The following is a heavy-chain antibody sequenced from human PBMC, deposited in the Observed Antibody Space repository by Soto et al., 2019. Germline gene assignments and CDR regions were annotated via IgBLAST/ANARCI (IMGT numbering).Heavy chain of an antibody. CDR3: ARGGSLYWYFYL. D-gene: IGHD1-26*01. Sequence: QVQLVQSGAEVKKPGASVKVSCKASGYTFTSYAMHWVRQAPGQRLEWMGWINAGNGNTKYSQKFQGRVTITRDTSASTAYIELSSLRSEDTAVYYCARGGSLYWYFYLCGRGTLVTVSS. CDR1: GYTFTSYA. J-gene: IGHJ2*01. CDR2: INAGNGNT. V-gene: IGHV1-3*01.